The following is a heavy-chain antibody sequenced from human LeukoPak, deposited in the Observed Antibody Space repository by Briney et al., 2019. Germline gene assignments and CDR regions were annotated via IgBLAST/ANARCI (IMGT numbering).Heavy chain of an antibody. D-gene: IGHD2-15*01. J-gene: IGHJ4*02. V-gene: IGHV3-30*18. CDR1: GFTFSSYG. CDR3: AKDLEPVVVVAAIPLDY. Sequence: PGRSLRLSCAASGFTFSSYGMHWVRQAPGKGLEWVAVISYDGSNKYYADSVKGRFTISRDNSKNTLYLQMNSLRAEDTAVYYCAKDLEPVVVVAAIPLDYWGQGTLVTVSS. CDR2: ISYDGSNK.